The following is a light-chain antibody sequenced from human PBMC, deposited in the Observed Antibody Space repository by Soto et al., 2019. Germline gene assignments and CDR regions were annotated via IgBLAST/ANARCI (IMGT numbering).Light chain of an antibody. V-gene: IGKV1-39*01. J-gene: IGKJ1*01. CDR2: AAS. Sequence: DLQMTQSPSSLSASVGDRVTITCRASESIRNNLNWYQQKPGKAPKLLIYAASTLQSGVPSRFGGGGSGTEFTLTIGSLQPEDFTTYYCQQTYSTPRGAFGQGTKVEFK. CDR1: ESIRNN. CDR3: QQTYSTPRGA.